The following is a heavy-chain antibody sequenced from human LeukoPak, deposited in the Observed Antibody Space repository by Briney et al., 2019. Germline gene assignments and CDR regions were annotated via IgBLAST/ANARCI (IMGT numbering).Heavy chain of an antibody. V-gene: IGHV3-21*01. CDR1: GFTFSSYS. CDR3: ARESRVLRYFDWLLSQTSFDY. Sequence: GGSLRLSCAASGFTFSSYSMNWVRQAPGKGLEWVSSISSSSSYIYYADSVKGRFTISRDNAKNSLYLQMNSLRAEDTAVYYCARESRVLRYFDWLLSQTSFDYWGQGTLVTVSS. D-gene: IGHD3-9*01. CDR2: ISSSSSYI. J-gene: IGHJ4*02.